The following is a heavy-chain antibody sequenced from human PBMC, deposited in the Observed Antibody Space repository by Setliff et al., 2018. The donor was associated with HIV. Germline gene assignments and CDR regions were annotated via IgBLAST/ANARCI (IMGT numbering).Heavy chain of an antibody. Sequence: ASVKVSCKASGYIFTVYHIHWVRQAPGQGLEWMAYINPNSGDSKTAQKFQGRVTVTRDTSIATAYMELSSLTSGDTAVYHCARDYFPHSRRNFGSGDYFHFWGQGSRVTAPQ. V-gene: IGHV1-2*02. CDR1: GYIFTVYH. D-gene: IGHD3-10*01. J-gene: IGHJ4*02. CDR2: INPNSGDS. CDR3: ARDYFPHSRRNFGSGDYFHF.